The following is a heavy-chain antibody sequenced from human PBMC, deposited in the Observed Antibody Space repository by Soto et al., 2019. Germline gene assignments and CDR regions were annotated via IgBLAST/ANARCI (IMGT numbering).Heavy chain of an antibody. D-gene: IGHD3-10*01. CDR3: AAELLWFGESARPFDY. V-gene: IGHV1-58*01. J-gene: IGHJ4*02. Sequence: SVKVSCKASGFTFTSSAVQWVRQARGQRLEWIGWIVVGSGNTNYAQKFQERVTITRDMSTITAYMELSSLRSEDTAVYYCAAELLWFGESARPFDYWGQGTLVTVSS. CDR2: IVVGSGNT. CDR1: GFTFTSSA.